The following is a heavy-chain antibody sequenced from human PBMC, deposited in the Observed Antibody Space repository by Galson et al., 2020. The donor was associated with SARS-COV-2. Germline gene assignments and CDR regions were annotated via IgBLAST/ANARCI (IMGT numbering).Heavy chain of an antibody. CDR2: IYWDDDD. CDR1: GFPLTPSAVG. V-gene: IGHV2-5*02. D-gene: IGHD2-21*01. J-gene: IGHJ3*01. Sequence: SGPTLTNPTHPFTQTRNFLGFPLTPSAVGVAWIRHPPGKALEWLAIIYWDDDDRYSPSLKRRLTITKDTSKNQVVLTMTNMDPVDRATYYWADRRSDSDEGGDGGDFYVSAFDVWGQGKMVTVAS. CDR3: ADRRSDSDEGGDGGDFYVSAFDV.